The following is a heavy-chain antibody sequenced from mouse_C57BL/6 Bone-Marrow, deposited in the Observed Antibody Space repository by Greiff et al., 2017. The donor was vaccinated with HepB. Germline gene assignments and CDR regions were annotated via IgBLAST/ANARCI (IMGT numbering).Heavy chain of an antibody. CDR1: GYTFTDYY. Sequence: VQLQQSGPELVKPGASVKISCKASGYTFTDYYMNWVKQSHGKSLEGIGDINPNNGSTSYNEKFKGKATLTVDKSSRTAYMELRSLTSEDFAVYYCARGITTVPLGYAMDYWGQGTAFTVSS. CDR3: ARGITTVPLGYAMDY. D-gene: IGHD1-1*01. J-gene: IGHJ4*01. CDR2: INPNNGST. V-gene: IGHV1-26*01.